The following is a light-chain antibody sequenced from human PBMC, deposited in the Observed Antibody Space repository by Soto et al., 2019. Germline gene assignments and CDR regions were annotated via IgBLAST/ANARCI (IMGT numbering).Light chain of an antibody. J-gene: IGKJ1*01. CDR1: QAIRNE. CDR2: GAS. V-gene: IGKV1-6*01. Sequence: AIQMTQSPSSLSASVGDRVTITCRASQAIRNELSWYQQKPGKAPKLLIYGASDLQNGVPSRFSGSGFGTDFTLTISSLQPEDFATYYCLLDTDYSWTFGQGTKVESK. CDR3: LLDTDYSWT.